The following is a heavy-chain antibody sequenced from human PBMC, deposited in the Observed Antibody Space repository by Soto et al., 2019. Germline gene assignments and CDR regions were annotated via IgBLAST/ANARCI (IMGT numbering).Heavy chain of an antibody. Sequence: GGSLRLSCAASGFTFSSYAMSWVRQAPGKGLEWVSAISGSGGSTYYADSVKGRFTISRDNSKNTLYLQMNSLRAEDTAVYYCAKGGYCTNGVCYQGDFDYWGQGTLVTVSS. V-gene: IGHV3-23*01. J-gene: IGHJ4*02. CDR3: AKGGYCTNGVCYQGDFDY. D-gene: IGHD2-8*01. CDR1: GFTFSSYA. CDR2: ISGSGGST.